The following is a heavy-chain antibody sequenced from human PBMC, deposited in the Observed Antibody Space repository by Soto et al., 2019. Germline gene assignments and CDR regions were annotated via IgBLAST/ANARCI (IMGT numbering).Heavy chain of an antibody. CDR3: ARMGDRDKELNTRYGMDV. CDR1: GGSIASGDYY. D-gene: IGHD3-16*01. CDR2: IYYSGST. V-gene: IGHV4-30-4*08. Sequence: PSETLSLTCIVSGGSIASGDYYWTWIRQPPGKGLEWIGYIYYSGSTYYNPSLKSRVTISVDTSMNEFFLRLSSVTAADTAVYYCARMGDRDKELNTRYGMDVWGQGTTVTVSS. J-gene: IGHJ6*02.